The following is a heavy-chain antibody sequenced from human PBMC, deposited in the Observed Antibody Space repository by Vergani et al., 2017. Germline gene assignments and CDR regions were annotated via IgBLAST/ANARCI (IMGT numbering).Heavy chain of an antibody. CDR2: IYYSGST. D-gene: IGHD2-2*01. V-gene: IGHV4-59*01. CDR3: ARSQVYCSSPSCLGWFDP. CDR1: GGSISSYY. J-gene: IGHJ5*02. Sequence: QVQLQESGPGLAKPSETLSLTCTVSGGSISSYYWSWIRQPPGKGPEWIGYIYYSGSTNYNPSFKSRVTISVDTSKNQFSLKLSSVTAADTAVYYCARSQVYCSSPSCLGWFDPWGQGTLVTVSS.